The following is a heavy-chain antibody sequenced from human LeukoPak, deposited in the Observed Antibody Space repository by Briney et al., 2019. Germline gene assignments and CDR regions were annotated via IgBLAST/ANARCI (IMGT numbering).Heavy chain of an antibody. D-gene: IGHD2-8*02. CDR1: GGSISSSSYY. Sequence: SETLSLTCTVSGGSISSSSYYWGWIRQPPGKGLEWIGSIYYSGSTYYNPSLKSRVTISVDTSKNQFSLKLSSVTAADTAVYYCARDRALVAFDYWGQGTLVTVSS. CDR3: ARDRALVAFDY. V-gene: IGHV4-39*07. J-gene: IGHJ4*02. CDR2: IYYSGST.